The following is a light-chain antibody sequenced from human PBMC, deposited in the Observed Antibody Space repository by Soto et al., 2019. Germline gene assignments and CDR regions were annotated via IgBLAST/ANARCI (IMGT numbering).Light chain of an antibody. J-gene: IGKJ4*01. Sequence: DIQMTQYPSSLSASVEDTVTITCRASQNINRFLNWYQQKPGKAPKLLIYAASSLQGGVPSRFSGSGSTTDFTLTIRSLQPEDFATYYCQQSYSSPLTFGGGTKVDNK. CDR2: AAS. CDR1: QNINRF. CDR3: QQSYSSPLT. V-gene: IGKV1-39*01.